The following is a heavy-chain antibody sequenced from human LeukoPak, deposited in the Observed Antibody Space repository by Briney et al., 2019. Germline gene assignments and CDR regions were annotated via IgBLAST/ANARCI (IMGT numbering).Heavy chain of an antibody. CDR3: VKESDTWYTQNWFDP. D-gene: IGHD1-1*01. Sequence: GGSLRLSCSASGFTFSSYAMHWVRQAPGEGLEYVSAVSSSGGSTFYADSVKGRFTVSRDNSKNTLYLQMSSLRAEDTAVYFCVKESDTWYTQNWFDPWGQGTLVTVSS. CDR1: GFTFSSYA. J-gene: IGHJ5*02. CDR2: VSSSGGST. V-gene: IGHV3-64D*09.